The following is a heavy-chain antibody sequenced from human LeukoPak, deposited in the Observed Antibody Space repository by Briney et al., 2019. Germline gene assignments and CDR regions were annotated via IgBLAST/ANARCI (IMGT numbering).Heavy chain of an antibody. CDR2: INPSGGST. J-gene: IGHJ4*02. CDR1: RYPFTSYA. CDR3: ARDPEPDYGIDY. D-gene: IGHD4-17*01. Sequence: ASVKVSCKASRYPFTSYAMHWVRQAPGQGLEWMGIINPSGGSTSYAQKFQGRVTMTRDTSTSTVYMELSSLRSEDTAVYYCARDPEPDYGIDYWGQGTLVTVSS. V-gene: IGHV1-46*01.